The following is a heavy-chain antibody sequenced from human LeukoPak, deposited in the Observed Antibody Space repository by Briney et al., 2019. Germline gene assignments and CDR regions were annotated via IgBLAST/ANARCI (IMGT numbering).Heavy chain of an antibody. D-gene: IGHD3-22*01. Sequence: ASVKVSCKASGFTFTDSAMQWVRQARGQRLEWIGWIVVGSGNTNYAQEFQERVTITRDMSTRTVYMELSGLRSEDTAVYYCAAGYYDTSREGLWGQGTLVTVSS. CDR1: GFTFTDSA. V-gene: IGHV1-58*02. CDR2: IVVGSGNT. CDR3: AAGYYDTSREGL. J-gene: IGHJ4*02.